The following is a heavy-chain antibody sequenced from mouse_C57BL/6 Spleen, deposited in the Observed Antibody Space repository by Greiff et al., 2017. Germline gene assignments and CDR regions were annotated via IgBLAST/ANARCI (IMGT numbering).Heavy chain of an antibody. CDR3: ARLVTTVVGLDV. D-gene: IGHD1-1*01. CDR1: GYTFTSYW. J-gene: IGHJ1*03. CDR2: IDPSDSYT. Sequence: VQLQQPGAELVMPGASVKLSCKASGYTFTSYWMHWVKQRPGQGLEWIGEIDPSDSYTNYNQKFKGKSTLTVDKSSSTAYMQLSSLTSEDSAVYYCARLVTTVVGLDVWGTGTTVTVSS. V-gene: IGHV1-69*01.